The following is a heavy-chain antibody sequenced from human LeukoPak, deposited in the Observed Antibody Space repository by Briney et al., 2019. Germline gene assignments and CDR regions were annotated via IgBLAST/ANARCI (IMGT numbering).Heavy chain of an antibody. D-gene: IGHD4-17*01. CDR2: IDYGGST. CDR3: AKDPSDYADYRGGY. J-gene: IGHJ4*02. CDR1: GDSNTNSLYY. V-gene: IGHV4-39*07. Sequence: PSETLSLTCTVSGDSNTNSLYYWGWVRQPPGKGLEWIGTIDYGGSTYYNPSLKSRATISIDTSKNQFSLTLSPVTAADTAVYYCAKDPSDYADYRGGYWGQGTLVTVSS.